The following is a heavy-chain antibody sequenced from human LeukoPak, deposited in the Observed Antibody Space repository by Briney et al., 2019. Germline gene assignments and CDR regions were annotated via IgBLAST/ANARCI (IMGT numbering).Heavy chain of an antibody. V-gene: IGHV4-59*08. Sequence: PSETLPLTCTVPCGSISRYDATSIRHPPPQRLERIGYIYYSGSTNYNPSLKSRVTISVDTSKNQFSLKLSSVTAADTAVYYCASPARKDDAFDIWGQGTMVTVSS. J-gene: IGHJ3*02. CDR2: IYYSGST. CDR3: ASPARKDDAFDI. CDR1: CGSISRYD.